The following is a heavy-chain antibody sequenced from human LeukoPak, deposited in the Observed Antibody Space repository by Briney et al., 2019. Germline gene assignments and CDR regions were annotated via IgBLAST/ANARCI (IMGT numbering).Heavy chain of an antibody. CDR2: IKQDGSEK. V-gene: IGHV3-7*04. Sequence: PGGSLRLSCAASGFTFSSYWMSWVHQAPGKGLEWVANIKQDGSEKYYVDSVKGRYTISRDNAKNSLYLQMNSLRAEDTAVYYCARALCSSASCYGTYFDYCGQGTLVTVSS. CDR1: GFTFSSYW. J-gene: IGHJ4*02. CDR3: ARALCSSASCYGTYFDY. D-gene: IGHD2-2*01.